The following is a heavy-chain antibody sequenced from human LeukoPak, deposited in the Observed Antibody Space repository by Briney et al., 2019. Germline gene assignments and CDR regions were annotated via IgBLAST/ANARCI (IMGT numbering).Heavy chain of an antibody. CDR1: GGSISSDL. CDR3: ARGDPRYYDFWSGYHPFDY. V-gene: IGHV4-59*01. CDR2: VYYSGGT. J-gene: IGHJ4*02. Sequence: PESLSLTRTVSGGSISSDLWSWVRQPPGQGLEWIGYVYYSGGTNSNPSLHSRVTISVDTSKNQFSLKLGSVTAADTAVYYCARGDPRYYDFWSGYHPFDYWGQGTLVTVSS. D-gene: IGHD3-3*01.